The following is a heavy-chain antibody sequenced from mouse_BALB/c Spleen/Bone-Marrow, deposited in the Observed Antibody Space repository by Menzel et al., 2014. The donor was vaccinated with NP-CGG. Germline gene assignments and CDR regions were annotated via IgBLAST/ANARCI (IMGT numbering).Heavy chain of an antibody. CDR3: TRSTMITYFDY. Sequence: QVHVKQSGAELVKPGASVKLSCKASGYTFTSYYMYWVKQRPGQGLEWIGEINPSNGGTNINEKFKSKATLTVDKSSSTAYMQLSSLTSEDSAVYYCTRSTMITYFDYWGQGTTLTVSS. J-gene: IGHJ2*01. CDR2: INPSNGGT. CDR1: GYTFTSYY. D-gene: IGHD2-4*01. V-gene: IGHV1S81*02.